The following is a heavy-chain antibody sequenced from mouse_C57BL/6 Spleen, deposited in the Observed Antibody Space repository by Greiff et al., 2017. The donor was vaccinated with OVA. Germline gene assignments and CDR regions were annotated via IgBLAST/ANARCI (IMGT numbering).Heavy chain of an antibody. CDR3: ARFDDYDDDPYYYAMDY. CDR2: IYPRSGNT. V-gene: IGHV1-81*01. J-gene: IGHJ4*01. Sequence: QVQLQQSGAELARPGASVKLSCKASGYTFTSSGISWVKQRTGQGLEWIGEIYPRSGNTYYNEKFKGKATLTADKSSSTAYMELRSLTSEDSAVYFCARFDDYDDDPYYYAMDYWGQGTSVTVSS. CDR1: GYTFTSSG. D-gene: IGHD2-4*01.